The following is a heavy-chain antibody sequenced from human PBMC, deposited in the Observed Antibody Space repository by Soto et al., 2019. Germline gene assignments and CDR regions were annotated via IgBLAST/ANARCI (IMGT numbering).Heavy chain of an antibody. V-gene: IGHV3-23*01. CDR1: GFTFSSYS. J-gene: IGHJ4*02. Sequence: GSLRLSCAASGFTFSSYSMSWVRQAPGKGMEWVAAISSSGGSTYYADSVKGRFTISRDNSKNTLYLQMNSLRAEDAAVYYCAKDLLGSNADYFDYWGQGTLVTVSS. CDR3: AKDLLGSNADYFDY. CDR2: ISSSGGST. D-gene: IGHD2-15*01.